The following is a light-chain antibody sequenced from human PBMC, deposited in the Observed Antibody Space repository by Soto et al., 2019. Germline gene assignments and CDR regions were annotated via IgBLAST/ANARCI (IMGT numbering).Light chain of an antibody. Sequence: QSVLTQPPSASGTPGQSVSISCSGSRSNIGTNPVNWYQQLPGTAPKLLFYTXXQRPXGXXXRXSXSKSGTSASLAISGLQSEDEXXYYCAAWDDSLNSVIFGGGTKLTVL. J-gene: IGLJ2*01. CDR1: RSNIGTNP. CDR3: AAWDDSLNSVI. V-gene: IGLV1-44*01. CDR2: TXX.